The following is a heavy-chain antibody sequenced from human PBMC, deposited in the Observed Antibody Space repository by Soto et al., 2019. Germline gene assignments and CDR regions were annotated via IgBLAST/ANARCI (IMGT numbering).Heavy chain of an antibody. CDR2: IYPGDSDT. CDR3: ARHYTMDV. V-gene: IGHV5-51*01. J-gene: IGHJ6*02. CDR1: GCSFTNYW. D-gene: IGHD4-4*01. Sequence: GESLKISCQGSGCSFTNYWIGWVRQMPGKGLEWMGSIYPGDSDTRYSPSFQGQVTISADKSISTAYLQWSSLKASDTAMYYCARHYTMDVWGQGTTVTVSS.